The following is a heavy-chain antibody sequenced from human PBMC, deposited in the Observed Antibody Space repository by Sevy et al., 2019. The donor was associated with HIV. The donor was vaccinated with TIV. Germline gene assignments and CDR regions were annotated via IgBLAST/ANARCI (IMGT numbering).Heavy chain of an antibody. D-gene: IGHD3-16*01. V-gene: IGHV1-69*13. CDR3: ARWGSGNGRFDV. Sequence: ASVKVSCRASGGTFSSSAIHWVRQAPGQGLEWIGGFIALFRTSGYAQKFQDRVTIRGDESSSTAYMELSSLTSEDTAVDDWARWGSGNGRFDVWGQGTTVTVSS. J-gene: IGHJ6*02. CDR1: GGTFSSSA. CDR2: FIALFRTS.